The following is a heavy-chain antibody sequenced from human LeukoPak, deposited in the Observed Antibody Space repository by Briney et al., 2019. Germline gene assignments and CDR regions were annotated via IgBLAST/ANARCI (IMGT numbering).Heavy chain of an antibody. CDR3: ARGAREYFDWFDY. J-gene: IGHJ5*01. CDR2: INAGNGNT. CDR1: GYTFTSYA. Sequence: ASVKVSCKASGYTFTSYAMHWVRQAPGQRLEWMGWINAGNGNTKYSQKFQGRVTITRDTSASTAYMELSSLRSEDTAVYYCARGAREYFDWFDYWGQGTLVTVSS. D-gene: IGHD2/OR15-2a*01. V-gene: IGHV1-3*01.